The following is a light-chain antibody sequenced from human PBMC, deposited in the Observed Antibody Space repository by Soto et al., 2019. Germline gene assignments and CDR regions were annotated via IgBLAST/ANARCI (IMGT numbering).Light chain of an antibody. CDR2: DAS. CDR1: QSINNY. J-gene: IGKJ4*01. CDR3: QQRGNWPLT. V-gene: IGKV3-11*01. Sequence: EIVLTQSPATLPLSPGERATLSCRASQSINNYVAWYQQTPGQAPRLLIYDASNRATGIPARFSGTGSGTDFTLTISSLEPDDFALYFCQQRGNWPLTFGGGTKV.